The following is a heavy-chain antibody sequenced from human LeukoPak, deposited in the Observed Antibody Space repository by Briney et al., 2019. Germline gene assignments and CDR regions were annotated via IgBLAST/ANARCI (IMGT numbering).Heavy chain of an antibody. J-gene: IGHJ4*02. CDR3: ARVRNDYVWGSYRYTYYFDY. V-gene: IGHV1-18*01. D-gene: IGHD3-16*02. Sequence: ASVKLSCKAAGYTFTTYGISWVRQAPGQGLEWMGWINTYDGNTNYVQSLQGRLTMTIDTSTSTVYMELRSLKSDDTAVYYCARVRNDYVWGSYRYTYYFDYWGQGTLVTVSS. CDR1: GYTFTTYG. CDR2: INTYDGNT.